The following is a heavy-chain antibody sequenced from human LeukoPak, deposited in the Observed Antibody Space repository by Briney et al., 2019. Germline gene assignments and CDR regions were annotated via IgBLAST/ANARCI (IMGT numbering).Heavy chain of an antibody. J-gene: IGHJ4*02. V-gene: IGHV3-23*01. Sequence: GGSLRLSCAASGFTFSSYSMIWVRQAPGTGLEWVSTISGSGSNTDYADSVKGRFTISRDNSKNTLYLQMNSLSAEDTAVYYCAKDVSIRGLTHLDYWGQGTLVTVSS. D-gene: IGHD3-10*01. CDR1: GFTFSSYS. CDR2: ISGSGSNT. CDR3: AKDVSIRGLTHLDY.